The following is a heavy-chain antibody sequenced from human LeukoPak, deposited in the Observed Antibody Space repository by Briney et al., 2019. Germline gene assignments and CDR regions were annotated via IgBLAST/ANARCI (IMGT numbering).Heavy chain of an antibody. D-gene: IGHD3-22*01. CDR1: GFTFSTYS. Sequence: GGSLRLSCAASGFTFSTYSMNWVRQAPGKGLEWVSSISGTSSYIHYADSVKGRFTISRDNAKNSLHLQMNSLRAEDTAVYYCARDRVGSGSPPPLLPLDSWGQGTLVTVSS. CDR3: ARDRVGSGSPPPLLPLDS. V-gene: IGHV3-21*01. CDR2: ISGTSSYI. J-gene: IGHJ4*02.